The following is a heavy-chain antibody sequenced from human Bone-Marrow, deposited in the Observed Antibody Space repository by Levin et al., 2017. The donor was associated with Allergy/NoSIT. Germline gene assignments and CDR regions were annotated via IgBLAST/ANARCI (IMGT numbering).Heavy chain of an antibody. CDR3: ARTLWDFHYDGNGSFAYYQYGMDV. Sequence: GGSLRLSCKSSGYNYPDYWIGWVRQMPGKGLEFMGSVYPGDADTRYSPSFQGQVTISVDKSTTTAYLQWSSLKASDTAMYYCARTLWDFHYDGNGSFAYYQYGMDVWGQGTTVTVSS. V-gene: IGHV5-51*01. CDR1: GYNYPDYW. D-gene: IGHD3-16*01. J-gene: IGHJ6*02. CDR2: VYPGDADT.